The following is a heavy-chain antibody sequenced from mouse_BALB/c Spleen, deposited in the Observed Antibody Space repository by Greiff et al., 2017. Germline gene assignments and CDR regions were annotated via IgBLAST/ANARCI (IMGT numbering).Heavy chain of an antibody. CDR2: ISSGSSTI. J-gene: IGHJ4*01. Sequence: EVQGVESGGGLVQPGGSRKLSCAASGFTFSSFGMHWVRQAPEKGLEWVAYISSGSSTIYYADTVKGRFTISRDNPKNTLFLQMTSLRSEDTAMYYCARVQPYDYAMDYWGQGTSVTVSS. CDR1: GFTFSSFG. D-gene: IGHD2-12*01. V-gene: IGHV5-17*02. CDR3: ARVQPYDYAMDY.